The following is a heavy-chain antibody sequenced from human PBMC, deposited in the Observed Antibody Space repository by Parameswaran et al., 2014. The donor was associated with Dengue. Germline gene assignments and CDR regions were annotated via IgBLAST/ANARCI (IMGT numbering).Heavy chain of an antibody. CDR3: ARDLGPVYCSNFACSFVV. D-gene: IGHD2-2*01. V-gene: IGHV6-1*01. Sequence: KWIRQSPSRGLEWLGRTYYRSKWFNEYAASVNSRIIINPDTSKNHFSLQRNSVTPEDTAVYYCARDLGPVYCSNFACSFVVWGQGTLVTVSS. J-gene: IGHJ4*02. CDR2: TYYRSKWFN.